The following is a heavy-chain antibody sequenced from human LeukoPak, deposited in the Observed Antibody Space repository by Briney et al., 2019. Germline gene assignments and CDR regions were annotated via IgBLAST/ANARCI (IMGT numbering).Heavy chain of an antibody. CDR3: ARLRRNTDSSGFFYYYDY. J-gene: IGHJ4*02. V-gene: IGHV3-21*06. CDR2: INTVSSYI. D-gene: IGHD3-22*01. Sequence: PGGSLRLSCAASGFTFSTYGMNWVRQAPGKGLEWVSSINTVSSYIYYADSLKGRFTISRDNAKNSVYLQMDSLRAEDSAVYYCARLRRNTDSSGFFYYYDYWGQGTLVTVSS. CDR1: GFTFSTYG.